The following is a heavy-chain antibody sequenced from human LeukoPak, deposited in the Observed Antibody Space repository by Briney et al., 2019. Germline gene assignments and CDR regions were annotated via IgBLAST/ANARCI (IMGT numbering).Heavy chain of an antibody. J-gene: IGHJ4*02. CDR1: GFTFSSYA. D-gene: IGHD6-13*01. CDR3: AKEFFDSQQLVPYFDY. V-gene: IGHV3-23*01. CDR2: ISGSGGST. Sequence: GGSLRLSCAASGFTFSSYAMSWARQAPGKGLEWVSAISGSGGSTYYADSVKGRFTISRDKSKNTLYLQMNSLRAEDTAIYYCAKEFFDSQQLVPYFDYWGQGTLVTVSS.